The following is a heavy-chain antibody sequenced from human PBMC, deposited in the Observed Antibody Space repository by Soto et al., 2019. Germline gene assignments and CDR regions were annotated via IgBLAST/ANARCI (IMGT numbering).Heavy chain of an antibody. CDR2: IYYSGST. CDR3: ASNIRIYDFWGGYYYYYMDV. V-gene: IGHV4-59*01. Sequence: SETLSLTCTVSGGSISSYYWSWIRQPPGKGLEWIGYIYYSGSTNYNPSLKSRVTISVDTSKNQFSLKLSSVTAADTAVYYCASNIRIYDFWGGYYYYYMDVWGKGTTVTVSS. D-gene: IGHD3-3*01. J-gene: IGHJ6*03. CDR1: GGSISSYY.